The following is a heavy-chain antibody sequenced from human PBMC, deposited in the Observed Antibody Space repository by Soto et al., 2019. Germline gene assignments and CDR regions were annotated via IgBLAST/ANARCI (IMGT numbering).Heavy chain of an antibody. J-gene: IGHJ4*02. D-gene: IGHD2-2*01. CDR3: ARYLCTSTTCNGEFDF. Sequence: QLQESGPGLVKPSDTLSLTCAVSGYSVSSSDWWGWIRQPPGKGLEWIGYIYHTGYTYYNQSLQSRVTMSVDTSQNQYSLRLRSVTAVDTAVYYCARYLCTSTTCNGEFDFWGQGSLVTVPS. CDR1: GYSVSSSDW. CDR2: IYHTGYT. V-gene: IGHV4-28*01.